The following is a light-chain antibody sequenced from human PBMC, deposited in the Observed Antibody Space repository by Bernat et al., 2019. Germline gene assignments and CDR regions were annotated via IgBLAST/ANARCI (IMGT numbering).Light chain of an antibody. Sequence: DIQMTQSPSSLSASVGDRVTITCRSSHNIDNYLNWYQQKQGKAPKLLIYAASSLQSGVPSRFSGSVSGTDFILTISSLQPEDFATYHCQQSYTSPPTFGQGTKVEVK. CDR1: HNIDNY. V-gene: IGKV1-39*01. CDR2: AAS. J-gene: IGKJ1*01. CDR3: QQSYTSPPT.